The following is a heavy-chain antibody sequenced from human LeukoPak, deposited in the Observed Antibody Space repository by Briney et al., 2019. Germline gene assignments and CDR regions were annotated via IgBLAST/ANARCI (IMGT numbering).Heavy chain of an antibody. V-gene: IGHV4-39*01. D-gene: IGHD6-6*01. CDR3: AREYSSSAAPGDY. CDR1: GGSISSSSYY. CDR2: IYYSGNT. Sequence: PSETLSLTCTVSGGSISSSSYYWGWIRQPPGKGLEWIGSIYYSGNTYHNPSLKSRVSISVDTSKNQFSLKLSSVIAADTAVYYCAREYSSSAAPGDYWGQGTLVTVSS. J-gene: IGHJ4*02.